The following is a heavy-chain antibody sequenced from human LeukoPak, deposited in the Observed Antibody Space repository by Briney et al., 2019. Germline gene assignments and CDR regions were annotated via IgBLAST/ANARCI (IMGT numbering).Heavy chain of an antibody. CDR3: AKATGTLGN. V-gene: IGHV3-23*01. Sequence: GGSLRLSCAASGFTFSNYGMSWVRQAPGKGLEWVSGISGSGGSTYYAESVKGRFTISRDNSKNTLYLQMNSLTAEDTAIYYCAKATGTLGNWGQGTLVTVSS. CDR2: ISGSGGST. CDR1: GFTFSNYG. J-gene: IGHJ4*02. D-gene: IGHD1-1*01.